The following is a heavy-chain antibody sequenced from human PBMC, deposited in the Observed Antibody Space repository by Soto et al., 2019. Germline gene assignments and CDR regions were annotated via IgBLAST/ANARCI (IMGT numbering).Heavy chain of an antibody. CDR3: ARDPSYYDVEKGWFDP. J-gene: IGHJ5*02. CDR1: GGSISSGGYY. V-gene: IGHV4-31*03. Sequence: QVQLQESGPGLVKPSQTLSLTCTVSGGSISSGGYYWSWIRQHPGKGLEWIGYIYYSGITYYNPSLASRVTISVDTSKTQFSLKLSSVTAAATAVYYCARDPSYYDVEKGWFDPWGQGTLVTVSS. D-gene: IGHD3-3*01. CDR2: IYYSGIT.